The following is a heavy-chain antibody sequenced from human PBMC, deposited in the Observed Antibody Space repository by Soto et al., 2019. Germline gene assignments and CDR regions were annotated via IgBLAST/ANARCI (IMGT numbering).Heavy chain of an antibody. CDR2: ISSSSGYT. Sequence: QVQLVESGGGLVKPGGSLRLSCAASGFTFSDYYMSWIRQAPGKGLEWVSCISSSSGYTNYADSVKGRFTISRDNAKNPLDLQMNSLRAGDTAGYYCAPHAMNLDRFDHWGQGTLVTVSS. D-gene: IGHD2-2*03. J-gene: IGHJ5*02. V-gene: IGHV3-11*05. CDR1: GFTFSDYY. CDR3: APHAMNLDRFDH.